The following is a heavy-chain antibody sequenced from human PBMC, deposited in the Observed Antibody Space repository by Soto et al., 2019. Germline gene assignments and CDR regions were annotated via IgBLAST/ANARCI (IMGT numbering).Heavy chain of an antibody. V-gene: IGHV1-69*13. Sequence: ASVKVSCKASGYTFTSYDINWVRQATGQGLEWMGWMNPNSGTANYAQKFQGRVTITADESTNTAYMELSSLRSEDTAVYYCARGDSDGDYNYYYGMDVWGQGTTVTVSS. CDR1: GYTFTSYD. D-gene: IGHD4-17*01. CDR3: ARGDSDGDYNYYYGMDV. CDR2: MNPNSGTA. J-gene: IGHJ6*02.